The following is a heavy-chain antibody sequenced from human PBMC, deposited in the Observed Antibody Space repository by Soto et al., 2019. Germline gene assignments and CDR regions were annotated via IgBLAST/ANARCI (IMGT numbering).Heavy chain of an antibody. J-gene: IGHJ4*02. V-gene: IGHV1-18*01. Sequence: GASVKVSCKASGYTFTSYGISWVRQAPGQGLEWMGWISAYNGNTNYAQKLQGRVTMTTDTSTSTAFMELRSLRFDDTAVYYCVRDPDGHIDFDYWGQGTLVTVSS. CDR2: ISAYNGNT. CDR1: GYTFTSYG. CDR3: VRDPDGHIDFDY.